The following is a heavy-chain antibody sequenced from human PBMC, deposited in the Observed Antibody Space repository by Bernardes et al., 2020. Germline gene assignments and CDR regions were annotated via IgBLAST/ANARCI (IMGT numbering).Heavy chain of an antibody. J-gene: IGHJ6*02. CDR3: ARSVSGELLYGMDV. V-gene: IGHV3-13*01. Sequence: GGSLRLSCAASGFTFSSYDMHWVRQATGKGREWVSAIGTAGDTYYPGSVKGRFTISRENAKNSLYLQMNSLRAGDTAVYYCARSVSGELLYGMDVWGQGTTVTVSS. D-gene: IGHD3-10*01. CDR2: IGTAGDT. CDR1: GFTFSSYD.